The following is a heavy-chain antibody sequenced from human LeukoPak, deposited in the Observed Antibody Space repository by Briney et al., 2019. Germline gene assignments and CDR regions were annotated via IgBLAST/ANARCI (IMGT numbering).Heavy chain of an antibody. V-gene: IGHV3-21*01. CDR1: EFTFSSYS. J-gene: IGHJ3*02. Sequence: GGSLRLSCAASEFTFSSYSMNWVRQAPGKGLERVSSISSGSTYIYYADSVKGRFTISRDNAKNSLYLQMNSLRAEDTAVYHCARGRDYGSGSWLDAFDIWGQGTMVTVSS. CDR2: ISSGSTYI. D-gene: IGHD3-10*01. CDR3: ARGRDYGSGSWLDAFDI.